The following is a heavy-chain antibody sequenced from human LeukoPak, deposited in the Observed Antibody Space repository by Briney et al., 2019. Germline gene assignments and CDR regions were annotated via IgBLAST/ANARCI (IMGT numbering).Heavy chain of an antibody. CDR2: IYTSGST. CDR1: SGSISSYY. Sequence: SETLSLTCTVSSGSISSYYWSWIRQPAGKGLEWIGRIYTSGSTNYDPSLKSRVTISIDMSRNQFSLKLRSVTAADTAVYYCATGEVYFDYWDQGTLVTVSP. CDR3: ATGEVYFDY. J-gene: IGHJ4*02. V-gene: IGHV4-4*07.